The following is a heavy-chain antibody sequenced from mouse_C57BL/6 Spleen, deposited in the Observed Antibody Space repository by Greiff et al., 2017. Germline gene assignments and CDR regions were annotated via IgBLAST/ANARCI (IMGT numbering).Heavy chain of an antibody. D-gene: IGHD1-1*01. CDR3: ASTGDYYAMDY. CDR1: GFTFSDYG. V-gene: IGHV5-17*01. CDR2: ISSGSSTI. J-gene: IGHJ4*01. Sequence: EVQRVESGGGLVKPGGSLKLSCAASGFTFSDYGMHWVRQAPEKGLEWVAYISSGSSTIYYADTVKGRFTISRDNAKNTLFLQMTSLRSEDTAMYYCASTGDYYAMDYWGQGTSVTVSS.